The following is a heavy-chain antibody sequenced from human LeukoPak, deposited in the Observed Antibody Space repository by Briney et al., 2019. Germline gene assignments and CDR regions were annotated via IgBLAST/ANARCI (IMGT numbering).Heavy chain of an antibody. D-gene: IGHD3-3*01. V-gene: IGHV3-23*01. CDR3: ATLGTIFGVVIQSHGPPPPPFDY. Sequence: GSLRLSCAASGFTFGSFVMTWVRQAPGKGLEWVSAISGSGGSTYYADSVKGRFTISRDNSKNTLYLQMNSLRAEDTAVYYWATLGTIFGVVIQSHGPPPPPFDYWGQGTLVTVSS. J-gene: IGHJ4*02. CDR1: GFTFGSFV. CDR2: ISGSGGST.